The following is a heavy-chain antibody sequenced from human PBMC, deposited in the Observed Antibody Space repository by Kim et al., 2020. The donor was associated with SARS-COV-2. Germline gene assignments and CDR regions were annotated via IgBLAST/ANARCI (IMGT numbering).Heavy chain of an antibody. J-gene: IGHJ4*02. CDR3: ARQQWLPY. D-gene: IGHD5-12*01. Sequence: GGSLRLFCAASGFSFSGSTMHWVRQAPGKGLEWISYISSSGSTIYYADSVKGRFTISRDNAKNSLSPQMNRLRAEDTAVYYCARQQWLPYWSQGTLVTVSS. CDR2: ISSSGSTI. CDR1: GFSFSGST. V-gene: IGHV3-48*04.